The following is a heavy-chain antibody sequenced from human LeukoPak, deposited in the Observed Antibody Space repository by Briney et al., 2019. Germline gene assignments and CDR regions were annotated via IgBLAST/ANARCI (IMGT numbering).Heavy chain of an antibody. CDR1: GFTFSSYY. V-gene: IGHV3-21*01. Sequence: GGSLRLSCAASGFTFSSYYMKWVRQAPGKGLEWVSSISGGSSNIYYADSVKGRFTISRDNAKNSLYLQMSSLRVEDTAVYYCAREDGYCSGGNCYSYFVSWGQGTLVTVSS. J-gene: IGHJ4*02. CDR2: ISGGSSNI. CDR3: AREDGYCSGGNCYSYFVS. D-gene: IGHD2-15*01.